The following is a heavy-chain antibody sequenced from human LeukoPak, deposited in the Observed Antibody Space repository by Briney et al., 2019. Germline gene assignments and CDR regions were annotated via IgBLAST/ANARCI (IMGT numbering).Heavy chain of an antibody. J-gene: IGHJ4*02. CDR3: ATDRGWRTSGYYLYYFEY. CDR2: IKHDGSEK. CDR1: GFPLSNYW. V-gene: IGHV3-7*01. D-gene: IGHD3-3*01. Sequence: GGSLRLSCTASGFPLSNYWMSWVRQAPGKGLEWVASIKHDGSEKYYVDSVRGRFTISRDNTKNSLYLQMSSLRAEDTAVYYCATDRGWRTSGYYLYYFEYWGQGTLVTFSS.